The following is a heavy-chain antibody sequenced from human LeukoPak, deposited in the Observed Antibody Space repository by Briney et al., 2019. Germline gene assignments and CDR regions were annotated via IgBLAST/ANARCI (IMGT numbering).Heavy chain of an antibody. CDR3: ARDRYSNYGYDYYGMDV. CDR2: ISYDGSNK. CDR1: GFTFSSYA. D-gene: IGHD4-11*01. Sequence: PGRSLRLSCAASGFTFSSYAMHWVRQAPGKGLEWVAVISYDGSNKYYADSVKGRFTISRDNSKNTLYLQMNSLRAEDTAVYYCARDRYSNYGYDYYGMDVWGQGTTVTVSS. V-gene: IGHV3-30-3*01. J-gene: IGHJ6*02.